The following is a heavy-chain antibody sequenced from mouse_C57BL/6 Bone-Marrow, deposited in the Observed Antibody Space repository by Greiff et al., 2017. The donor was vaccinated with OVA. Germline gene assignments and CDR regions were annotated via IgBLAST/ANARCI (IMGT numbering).Heavy chain of an antibody. V-gene: IGHV5-12*01. CDR3: ARHATMDFAY. Sequence: EVQGVESGGGLVQPGGSLKLSCAASGFTFSDYYMYWVRQTPEKRLEWVAYISNGGGSTYYPDTVKGRFTISRDNAKNTLYLQMSRLKSEDTAMYYCARHATMDFAYWGQGTLVTVSA. CDR1: GFTFSDYY. J-gene: IGHJ3*01. CDR2: ISNGGGST. D-gene: IGHD2-1*01.